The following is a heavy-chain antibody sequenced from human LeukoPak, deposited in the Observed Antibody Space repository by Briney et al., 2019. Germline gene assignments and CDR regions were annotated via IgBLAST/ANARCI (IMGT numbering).Heavy chain of an antibody. Sequence: ASVKVSCKASGYTFITYVMHWVRQAPGQRLEWMGWLNAGNGLTKYSQKFQGTVTITRDTSASTAYMELSSLRSEDTAVYYCATSRNSARGIDYWGQGTLVTVSS. D-gene: IGHD2-15*01. CDR2: LNAGNGLT. CDR3: ATSRNSARGIDY. J-gene: IGHJ4*02. CDR1: GYTFITYV. V-gene: IGHV1-3*01.